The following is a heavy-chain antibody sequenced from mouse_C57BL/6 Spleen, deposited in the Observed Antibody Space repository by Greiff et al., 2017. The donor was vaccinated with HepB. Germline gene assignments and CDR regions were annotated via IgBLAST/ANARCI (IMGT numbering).Heavy chain of an antibody. CDR3: ARQDDYDEGYYFDY. J-gene: IGHJ2*01. Sequence: EVQVVESGGDLVKPGGSLKLSCAASGFTFSSYGMSWVRQTPDKRLEWVATISSGGSYTYYPDSVKGRFTISRDNAKNTLYLQMSSLKSEDTAMYYCARQDDYDEGYYFDYWGQGTTLTVSS. CDR1: GFTFSSYG. V-gene: IGHV5-6*01. D-gene: IGHD2-4*01. CDR2: ISSGGSYT.